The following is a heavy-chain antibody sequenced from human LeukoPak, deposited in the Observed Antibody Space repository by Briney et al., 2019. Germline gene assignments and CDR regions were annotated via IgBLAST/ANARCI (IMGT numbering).Heavy chain of an antibody. V-gene: IGHV3-73*01. CDR1: GLSFSGSA. D-gene: IGHD2-15*01. J-gene: IGHJ6*02. CDR2: IRSKVNSYVT. Sequence: GGSLRLSCAASGLSFSGSAMHWVRQASGRGLEWLGRIRSKVNSYVTAYAASVNGRFIISRDDSRNMAYLQMNSLQTEDTAVYYCTRHSDKYCSGAGCYVYNFYGMDVWGQGTTVTVSS. CDR3: TRHSDKYCSGAGCYVYNFYGMDV.